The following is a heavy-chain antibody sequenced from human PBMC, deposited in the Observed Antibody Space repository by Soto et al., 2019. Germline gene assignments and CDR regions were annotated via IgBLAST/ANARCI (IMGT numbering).Heavy chain of an antibody. V-gene: IGHV3-23*01. J-gene: IGHJ6*02. D-gene: IGHD3-10*01. CDR3: ARDLVWFGESYLVYYYYGMDV. Sequence: EVQLLESGGGLVQPGGSLRLSCAASGLTFSSYALSWVRQAPGKGLEWVSAIVGSGATTYYADSVKGRFTISRDNSKNTVYLQINSLRVDDTAIYYCARDLVWFGESYLVYYYYGMDVWGQGTTVTVSS. CDR2: IVGSGATT. CDR1: GLTFSSYA.